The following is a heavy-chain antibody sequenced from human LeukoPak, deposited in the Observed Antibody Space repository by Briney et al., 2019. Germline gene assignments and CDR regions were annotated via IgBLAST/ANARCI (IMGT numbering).Heavy chain of an antibody. CDR1: GYTFTSYG. J-gene: IGHJ5*02. V-gene: IGHV1-18*01. Sequence: ASVKVSCKASGYTFTSYGISWVRQAPGQGLEWMGWISAYSGNTNYAQKLQGRVTMTTDTSTSTAYMELRSLRSEDTAVYYCARDRPGRYCSTISCYSASPFDPWGQGTLVTVSS. CDR3: ARDRPGRYCSTISCYSASPFDP. D-gene: IGHD2-2*02. CDR2: ISAYSGNT.